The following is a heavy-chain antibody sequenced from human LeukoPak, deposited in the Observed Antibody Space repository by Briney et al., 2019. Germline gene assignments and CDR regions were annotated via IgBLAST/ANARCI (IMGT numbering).Heavy chain of an antibody. CDR1: GHFFSIGYY. Sequence: AVTQSLTCTLCGHFFSIGYYWGWIRQPPGTGLEWLWSIHHSGTTYYNSSLKSRITISIDTSKNQFPLNLSSVTAADTAVYYCARDHFEYFDAYYFYMDVWGKGTTVTVSS. J-gene: IGHJ6*03. CDR2: IHHSGTT. D-gene: IGHD3-9*01. V-gene: IGHV4-38-2*02. CDR3: ARDHFEYFDAYYFYMDV.